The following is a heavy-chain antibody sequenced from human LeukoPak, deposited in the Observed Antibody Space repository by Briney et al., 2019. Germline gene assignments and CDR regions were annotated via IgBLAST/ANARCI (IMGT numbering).Heavy chain of an antibody. CDR2: IYYSGST. D-gene: IGHD4-17*01. Sequence: PSETLSLTCTVSGGSISSYYWSWIRQPLGKGLEWIGYIYYSGSTNYNPSLKSRVTISVDTSKNQFSLKLSSVTAADTAVYYCAGTTVTTRDAFDIWGQGTMVTVSS. CDR3: AGTTVTTRDAFDI. CDR1: GGSISSYY. V-gene: IGHV4-59*01. J-gene: IGHJ3*02.